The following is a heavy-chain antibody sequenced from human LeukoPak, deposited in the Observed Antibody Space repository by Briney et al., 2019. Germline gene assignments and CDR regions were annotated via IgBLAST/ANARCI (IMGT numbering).Heavy chain of an antibody. J-gene: IGHJ4*02. CDR1: GGTFSNFG. V-gene: IGHV1-69*05. CDR2: IISIFGTP. Sequence: SVKVSCKASGGTFSNFGITWVRQAPGQGLEWMGRIISIFGTPNYAQKFQGRVTITTDESTSTAYMDLYSLRSKDTAVYYCAREVFCVGETCHGRDKVLDYWGQGTLVTVSS. CDR3: AREVFCVGETCHGRDKVLDY. D-gene: IGHD2-21*01.